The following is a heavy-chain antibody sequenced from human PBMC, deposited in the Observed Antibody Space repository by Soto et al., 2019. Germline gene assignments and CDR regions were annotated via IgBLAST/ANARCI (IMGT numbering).Heavy chain of an antibody. V-gene: IGHV1-18*04. D-gene: IGHD6-19*01. CDR3: AGGRRIAGAQGGGAYFDY. CDR2: ISAYNGNT. J-gene: IGHJ4*02. CDR1: GYTFTSYG. Sequence: QVQLVQSGAEVKKPGASVKVSCKASGYTFTSYGISWVRQAPGQGLEWMGWISAYNGNTNYAQKLQGRVTMTTDTSKSTGYMGLGRLGTDGTAGYYWAGGRRIAGAQGGGAYFDYWGQGTLVTVSS.